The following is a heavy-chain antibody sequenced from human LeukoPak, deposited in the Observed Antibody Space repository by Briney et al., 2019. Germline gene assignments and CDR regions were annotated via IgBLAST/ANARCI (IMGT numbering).Heavy chain of an antibody. CDR3: ARDESPLLAGGAFDI. Sequence: TSETLSLTCTVSGGSISSNSYYWGWIRQPPGKGLEWIGSIYYSGSTYYNPSLKSRVTISVDASKNQFSLKLNSVTAADTAVYYCARDESPLLAGGAFDIWGQGTVVTVSS. V-gene: IGHV4-39*07. J-gene: IGHJ3*02. D-gene: IGHD3-3*02. CDR1: GGSISSNSYY. CDR2: IYYSGST.